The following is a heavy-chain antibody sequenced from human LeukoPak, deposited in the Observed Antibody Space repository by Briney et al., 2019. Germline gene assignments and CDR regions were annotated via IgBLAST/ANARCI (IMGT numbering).Heavy chain of an antibody. CDR1: GGTFTSYA. Sequence: GASVKVSCKASGGTFTSYAISWVRQVPGQGLEWMGGIIPIFGTANYAQKFQGRVTITADKSTSTAYMELSSLRSEDTAVYYCATALRNSYGLGYWGQGTLVTVSS. CDR3: ATALRNSYGLGY. D-gene: IGHD5-18*01. V-gene: IGHV1-69*06. J-gene: IGHJ4*02. CDR2: IIPIFGTA.